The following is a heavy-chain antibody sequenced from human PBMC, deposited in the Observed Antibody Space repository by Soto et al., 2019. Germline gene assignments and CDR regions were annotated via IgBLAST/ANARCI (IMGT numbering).Heavy chain of an antibody. CDR1: GLPVSAYG. CDR3: AEDGAFSLVRYFYYGVDV. Sequence: GESLKISCAASGLPVSAYGLHWVRQAPGKGLEWVAVISSDEKIKYYAASVRGRFTISRDNSQNTMYLQMNSLRAEDTAIYYCAEDGAFSLVRYFYYGVDVWGQGTTVTVSS. J-gene: IGHJ6*02. CDR2: ISSDEKIK. D-gene: IGHD3-3*02. V-gene: IGHV3-30*18.